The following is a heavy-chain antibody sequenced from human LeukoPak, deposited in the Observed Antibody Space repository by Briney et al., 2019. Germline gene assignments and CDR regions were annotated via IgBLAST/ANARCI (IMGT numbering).Heavy chain of an antibody. CDR1: GFTFSSYA. D-gene: IGHD2-15*01. Sequence: GGSLRLSCAASGFTFSSYAMSWVRQAPGKGLEWVSAISGSGGSTYYADSVKGRFTISRDNSKNTLYLQMNSLRAEDTGVYYCAKDIVVVVAATVGKNWRQGTLVTVSS. V-gene: IGHV3-23*01. J-gene: IGHJ4*02. CDR2: ISGSGGST. CDR3: AKDIVVVVAATVGKN.